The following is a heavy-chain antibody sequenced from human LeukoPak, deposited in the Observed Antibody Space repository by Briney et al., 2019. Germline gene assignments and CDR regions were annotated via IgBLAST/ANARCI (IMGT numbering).Heavy chain of an antibody. J-gene: IGHJ4*02. CDR3: AKTTVVTQAFDY. Sequence: SVKVSCKASGGTFSSYAISWARQAPGQGLEWMGGIIPIFGTANYAQKFQGRVTITTDESTSTAYMELSSLRSEDTAVYYCAKTTVVTQAFDYWGRGTLVTVSS. D-gene: IGHD4-23*01. CDR1: GGTFSSYA. V-gene: IGHV1-69*05. CDR2: IIPIFGTA.